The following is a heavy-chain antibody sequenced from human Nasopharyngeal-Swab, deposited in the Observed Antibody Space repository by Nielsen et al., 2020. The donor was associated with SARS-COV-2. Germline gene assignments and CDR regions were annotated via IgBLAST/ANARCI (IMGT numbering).Heavy chain of an antibody. V-gene: IGHV3-30*03. D-gene: IGHD3-9*01. CDR2: ISYDGSNK. J-gene: IGHJ6*03. Sequence: WIRQPPGKGLEWVAVISYDGSNKYYADSVKGRFTISRDNSKNTLYLQMNSLRAEDTAVYYCARFGLYDTLTGYYSHYYMDVWGKGTTVTVSS. CDR3: ARFGLYDTLTGYYSHYYMDV.